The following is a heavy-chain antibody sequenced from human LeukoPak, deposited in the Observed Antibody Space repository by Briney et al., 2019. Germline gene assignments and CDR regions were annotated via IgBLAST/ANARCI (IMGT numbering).Heavy chain of an antibody. D-gene: IGHD1-26*01. CDR3: AKEVVVTTRGSFAY. CDR1: GFTFSNRG. J-gene: IGHJ4*02. CDR2: IRSDGSTH. Sequence: PGGSLRLSCAASGFTFSNRGMLWVRQAPGRGLEWVAFIRSDGSTHYYADSEKGRFTISRDSSKNTLYLQMNSLRDEDTAVYYCAKEVVVTTRGSFAYWGQGTLVTVSS. V-gene: IGHV3-30*02.